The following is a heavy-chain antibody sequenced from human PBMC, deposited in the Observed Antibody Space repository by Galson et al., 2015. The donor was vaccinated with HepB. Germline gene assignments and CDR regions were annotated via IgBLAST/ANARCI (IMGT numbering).Heavy chain of an antibody. CDR1: GGSISSYY. CDR3: ARGKDLKLGSDAFEI. J-gene: IGHJ3*02. CDR2: IYYSGST. D-gene: IGHD7-27*01. V-gene: IGHV4-59*01. Sequence: ETLSLTCTVSGGSISSYYWSWIRQPPGKGLEWIGYIYYSGSTNYNPSLKSRVTISVDTSKNQFSLKLSSVTAADTAVYYCARGKDLKLGSDAFEIWGQGTMVTVSS.